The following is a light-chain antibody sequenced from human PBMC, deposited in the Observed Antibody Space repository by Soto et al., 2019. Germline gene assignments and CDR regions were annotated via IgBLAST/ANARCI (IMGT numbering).Light chain of an antibody. V-gene: IGLV2-14*01. CDR3: QSYDSSLRWV. CDR2: DVS. J-gene: IGLJ2*01. CDR1: SSDVGGYNY. Sequence: QSALTQPASVSGSPGQSITISCTGTSSDVGGYNYVSWYQQHPGKAPKLMIYDVSNRPSGVSNRFSGSKSGNTASLTISGLRAEDEADYYCQSYDSSLRWVFAGGTQLTVL.